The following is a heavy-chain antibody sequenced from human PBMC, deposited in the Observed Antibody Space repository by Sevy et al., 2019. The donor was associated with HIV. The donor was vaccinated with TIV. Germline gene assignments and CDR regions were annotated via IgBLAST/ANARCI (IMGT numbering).Heavy chain of an antibody. V-gene: IGHV3-23*01. CDR2: ISGSGGST. CDR1: GFTFSSYA. Sequence: GGSLRLSCAASGFTFSSYAMSWVRQAPGKGLEWVSAISGSGGSTYYADSVKGRFTISRDNSKNKLYLQMNSLRAEDTAVNYCAKGSNRVAGPLIYYYYYYMDVWGKGTTVTVSS. J-gene: IGHJ6*03. D-gene: IGHD6-19*01. CDR3: AKGSNRVAGPLIYYYYYYMDV.